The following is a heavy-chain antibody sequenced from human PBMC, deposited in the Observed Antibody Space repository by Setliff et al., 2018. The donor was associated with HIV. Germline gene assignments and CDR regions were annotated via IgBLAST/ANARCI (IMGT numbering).Heavy chain of an antibody. CDR1: GFTFSGSA. J-gene: IGHJ6*03. CDR3: TREWPRVLQILEWLHMDV. D-gene: IGHD3-3*01. CDR2: IRSKANSYAT. Sequence: GGSLRLSCAASGFTFSGSAMHWVRQASGKGLEWVGRIRSKANSYATAYAASVKGRFTISRDDSKNTAYLQMNSLETEDTAVYYCTREWPRVLQILEWLHMDVWGKGTTVTVSS. V-gene: IGHV3-73*01.